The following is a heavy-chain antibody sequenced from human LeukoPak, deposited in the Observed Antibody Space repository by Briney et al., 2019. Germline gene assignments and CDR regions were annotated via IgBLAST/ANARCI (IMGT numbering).Heavy chain of an antibody. CDR1: GYTFTGYY. V-gene: IGHV1-2*02. CDR3: ARADGDYGGNYGC. Sequence: ASVKVSCKASGYTFTGYYMHWVRQAPGRGPEWMGWINPNSGGINYAQKFQGRVTMTRGTSISTAYMELSRLRSDDTAVYYCARADGDYGGNYGCWGQGTLVTVSS. CDR2: INPNSGGI. D-gene: IGHD4-23*01. J-gene: IGHJ4*02.